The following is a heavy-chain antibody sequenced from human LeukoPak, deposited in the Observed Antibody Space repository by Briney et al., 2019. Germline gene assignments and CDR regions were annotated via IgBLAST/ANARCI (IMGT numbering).Heavy chain of an antibody. V-gene: IGHV3-21*03. CDR2: ISGKSDVI. CDR1: GFTFSTYS. Sequence: GGSLRLSCAASGFTFSTYSMHWVRQAPGKGLEWVSYISGKSDVIYYVDSVKGRFTISRDNAKNSVYLQMNSLKTEDTAVYYCTRGHYDFWSGQTEMDVWGKGTTVTVSS. CDR3: TRGHYDFWSGQTEMDV. D-gene: IGHD3-3*01. J-gene: IGHJ6*04.